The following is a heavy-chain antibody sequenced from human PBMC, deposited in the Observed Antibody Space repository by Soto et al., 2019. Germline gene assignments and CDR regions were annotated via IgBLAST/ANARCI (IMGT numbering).Heavy chain of an antibody. J-gene: IGHJ4*02. CDR2: IKPDGSET. V-gene: IGHV3-7*01. CDR3: ATDLNWENY. Sequence: SPRLSCSASGFSFSSKWMTWVRQAPGKGLQWVANIKPDGSETYYLDSVKGRFTISRDNTKNSLYLQMNGLRAEEAALYFCATDLNWENYWGQGTLVTVSS. D-gene: IGHD1-1*01. CDR1: GFSFSSKW.